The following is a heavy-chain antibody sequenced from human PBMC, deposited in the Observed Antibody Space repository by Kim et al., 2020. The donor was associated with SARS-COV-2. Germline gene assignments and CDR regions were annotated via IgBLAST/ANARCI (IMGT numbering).Heavy chain of an antibody. CDR3: AKHIRVTSVTFYWYFEP. D-gene: IGHD2-2*01. CDR2: VFGSGSGT. V-gene: IGHV3-23*05. CDR1: GFTFRNSA. Sequence: GGSLRLSCAASGFTFRNSAMSWVRQAPGKGLEWVSGVFGSGSGTYYADSVKGRLTISRDNSKNILYLQMNNLRAEDTAVYYCAKHIRVTSVTFYWYFEPWRRGTLVAVSS. J-gene: IGHJ2*01.